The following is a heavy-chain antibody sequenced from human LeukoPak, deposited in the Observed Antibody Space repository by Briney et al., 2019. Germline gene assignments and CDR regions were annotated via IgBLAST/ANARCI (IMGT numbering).Heavy chain of an antibody. J-gene: IGHJ4*02. Sequence: SEPLSLTCAVQGGSFSGYCWSGFRQPPGKGLEWIGEINHSGSTNYNPSLKSRDTISVDTSKNPFSLKLSSVTGADTAVYYCARVGATERFDYWGQGTLDTVSS. D-gene: IGHD1-26*01. CDR3: ARVGATERFDY. CDR2: INHSGST. CDR1: GGSFSGYC. V-gene: IGHV4-34*01.